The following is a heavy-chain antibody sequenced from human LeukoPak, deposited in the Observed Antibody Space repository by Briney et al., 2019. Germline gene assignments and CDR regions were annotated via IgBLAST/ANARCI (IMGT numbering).Heavy chain of an antibody. V-gene: IGHV3-30-3*01. CDR3: ARDQYDSSGYYYLGHPYHYYYYGMDV. Sequence: PGRSLRLSCAASGFTFSSYAMHWVRQAPGKGLEWVAVISYDGSNKYYADSVKGRFTISRDNSKSTLYLQMNSLRAEDTAVYYCARDQYDSSGYYYLGHPYHYYYYGMDVWGQGTTVTVSS. D-gene: IGHD3-22*01. J-gene: IGHJ6*02. CDR1: GFTFSSYA. CDR2: ISYDGSNK.